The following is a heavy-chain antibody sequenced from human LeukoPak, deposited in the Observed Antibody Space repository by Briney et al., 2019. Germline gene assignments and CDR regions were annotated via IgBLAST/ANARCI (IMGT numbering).Heavy chain of an antibody. D-gene: IGHD2-15*01. Sequence: GGSLRLSCAASGFTFSSYSMNWVRQAPGKGLEWVSSISSSSSYIYYADSVKGRFTISRDNAKNSLYLQMNSLRAEDTAVYYCARDGLCSGGSCYGFNAFDIWGQGTMVTVSS. J-gene: IGHJ3*02. CDR3: ARDGLCSGGSCYGFNAFDI. V-gene: IGHV3-21*01. CDR1: GFTFSSYS. CDR2: ISSSSSYI.